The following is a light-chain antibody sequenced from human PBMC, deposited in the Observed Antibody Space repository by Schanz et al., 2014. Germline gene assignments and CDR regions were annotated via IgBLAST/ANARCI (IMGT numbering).Light chain of an antibody. CDR3: QQYNSYSPET. V-gene: IGKV1-5*01. CDR2: DAS. J-gene: IGKJ1*01. Sequence: DIQMTQSPSTLSAYVGDRVTITCRASQSIRSWLAWYQQKPGKAPKLLIYDASTLESGVPSGFSGGGSGTEFTLTISSLQPDDFATYHCQQYNSYSPETFGQGTKVEIK. CDR1: QSIRSW.